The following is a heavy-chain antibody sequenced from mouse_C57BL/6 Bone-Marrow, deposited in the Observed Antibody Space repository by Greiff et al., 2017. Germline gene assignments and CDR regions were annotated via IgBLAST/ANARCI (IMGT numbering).Heavy chain of an antibody. CDR1: GFTFSNYW. Sequence: VQLKESGGGLVQPGGSMKLSCVASGFTFSNYWMNWVRQSPEKGLEWVAQIRLKSDNYATHYAESVKGRFTISRADSKSSVYLQMNNLRAEDTGIYYCTNWDGGDYWGQGTTLTVSS. CDR3: TNWDGGDY. D-gene: IGHD4-1*01. V-gene: IGHV6-3*01. CDR2: IRLKSDNYAT. J-gene: IGHJ2*01.